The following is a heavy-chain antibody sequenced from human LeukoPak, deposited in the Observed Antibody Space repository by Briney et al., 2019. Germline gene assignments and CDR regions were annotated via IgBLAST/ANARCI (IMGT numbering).Heavy chain of an antibody. J-gene: IGHJ4*02. CDR2: ISAYNGNT. Sequence: ASVKVSCKASGYTFTGYYMHWVRQAPGQGLEWMGWISAYNGNTNYAQKLQGRVTMTTDTSTSTAYMELRSLRSDDTAVYYCARDYTQFDYWGQGTLVTVSS. CDR3: ARDYTQFDY. D-gene: IGHD3-16*01. V-gene: IGHV1-18*04. CDR1: GYTFTGYY.